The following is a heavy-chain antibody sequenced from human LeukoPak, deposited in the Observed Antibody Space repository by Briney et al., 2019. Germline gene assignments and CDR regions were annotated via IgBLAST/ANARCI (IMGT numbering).Heavy chain of an antibody. CDR1: GFTFNTYW. D-gene: IGHD6-19*01. Sequence: GGSLRLSCVASGFTFNTYWIHWVRQGPGKGLVWVSLTSTDGTTTTYADSVNGRFTVSRDNAENTLYLQMNSLRAEDAAVYYCARGLAGAYRIMDVWGQGTTVTVS. CDR3: ARGLAGAYRIMDV. J-gene: IGHJ6*02. V-gene: IGHV3-74*01. CDR2: TSTDGTTT.